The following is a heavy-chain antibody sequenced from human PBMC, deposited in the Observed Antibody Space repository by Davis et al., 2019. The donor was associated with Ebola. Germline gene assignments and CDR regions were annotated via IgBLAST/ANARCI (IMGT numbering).Heavy chain of an antibody. CDR2: INSDGSST. J-gene: IGHJ6*03. V-gene: IGHV3-74*01. Sequence: HTGGSLRLSCVASEFTFSSSWIHWVRQAPGKGLVWVAQINSDGSSTIFADSVKGRFTISRDNAKNTLYLQMNSLRVDDTAVYYCARASGTYRLSPYRYYMDVWGRGTTVTVSS. CDR1: EFTFSSSW. D-gene: IGHD1-26*01. CDR3: ARASGTYRLSPYRYYMDV.